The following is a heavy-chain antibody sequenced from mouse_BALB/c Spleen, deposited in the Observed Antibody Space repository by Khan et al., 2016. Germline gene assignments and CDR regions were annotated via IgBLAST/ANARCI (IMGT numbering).Heavy chain of an antibody. D-gene: IGHD1-2*01. CDR2: ISYSGST. CDR3: ARTARIKY. V-gene: IGHV3-2*02. CDR1: GYSITSGYG. J-gene: IGHJ2*01. Sequence: QFQESGPGLVKPSQSLSLTCTVTGYSITSGYGWNWIRQFPGNKLEWMGYISYSGSTNYNPSLKSRISITRDTSKNQFFLQLNSVTTEDTATYYCARTARIKYWGQGTTLTVSS.